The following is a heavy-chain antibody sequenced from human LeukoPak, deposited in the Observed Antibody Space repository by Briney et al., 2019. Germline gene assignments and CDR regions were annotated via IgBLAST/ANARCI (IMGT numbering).Heavy chain of an antibody. D-gene: IGHD6-19*01. CDR2: IYSGGST. CDR3: ARVGQQWEPLDY. V-gene: IGHV3-66*01. J-gene: IGHJ4*02. Sequence: QSGGSLRLSCAASGFTVSSNYMSWVRQPPGKGLEWVSVIYSGGSTYYADSVKGRFTISRDNSKNTLYLQMNSLRAEDTAVYYCARVGQQWEPLDYWGQGTLVTVSS. CDR1: GFTVSSNY.